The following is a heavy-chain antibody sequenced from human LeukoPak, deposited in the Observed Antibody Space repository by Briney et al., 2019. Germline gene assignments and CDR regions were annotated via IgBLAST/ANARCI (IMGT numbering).Heavy chain of an antibody. CDR1: GDSVSTSY. J-gene: IGHJ4*02. CDR3: ARDIKGLAYFDY. CDR2: IYYSGST. V-gene: IGHV4-59*02. Sequence: SETLSLTCTVSGDSVSTSYWSWIRQPPRKGLEWIGYIYYSGSTNYNPSLKGRVTISVDTSKNQFSLKLSSVTAADTAVYYCARDIKGLAYFDYWGQGTLVTVSS. D-gene: IGHD6-19*01.